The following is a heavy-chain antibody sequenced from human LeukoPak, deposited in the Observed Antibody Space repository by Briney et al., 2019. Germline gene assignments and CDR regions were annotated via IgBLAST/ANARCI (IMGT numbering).Heavy chain of an antibody. Sequence: GGSLRLSCAASGFTFSTYLISWVRQAPGKGLEWVANIKEDGSQKYYVDSVKGRFTISRDNAKNSRYLQMNSLRAEDTAVYYCARDGGSYNYWGQGTLVTVSS. CDR2: IKEDGSQK. J-gene: IGHJ4*02. CDR1: GFTFSTYL. D-gene: IGHD1-26*01. CDR3: ARDGGSYNY. V-gene: IGHV3-7*01.